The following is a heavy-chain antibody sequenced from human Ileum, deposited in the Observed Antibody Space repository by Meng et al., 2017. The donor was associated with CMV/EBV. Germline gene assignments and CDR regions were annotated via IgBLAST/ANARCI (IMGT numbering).Heavy chain of an antibody. Sequence: QRHLQGSGQVLVKPSETLSLPCTVSGGPISSNYYWGWIRQSPGKGLEWIGSLYYNGDTYYNPSLKSRVTLSVDTSKNQFSLKLNSVIAADTAVYYCAQRIYIDSYYFDSWGQGTLVTVSS. CDR1: GGPISSNYY. V-gene: IGHV4-39*07. D-gene: IGHD2/OR15-2a*01. CDR3: AQRIYIDSYYFDS. J-gene: IGHJ4*02. CDR2: LYYNGDT.